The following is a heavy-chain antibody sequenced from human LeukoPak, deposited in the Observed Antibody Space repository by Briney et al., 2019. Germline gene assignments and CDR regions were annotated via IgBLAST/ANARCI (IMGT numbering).Heavy chain of an antibody. V-gene: IGHV4-39*07. J-gene: IGHJ5*02. Sequence: SETLSLTCTVSGGYIMTSGHYWGWIRQPPGKGLEWIGSIYYTGVTSTNPFFRSRMSISVDTSKNQFSLNLTSVTAADAAVYYCARERSSSGGHNWFDPWGQGTLVTDSS. D-gene: IGHD4-23*01. CDR3: ARERSSSGGHNWFDP. CDR2: IYYTGVT. CDR1: GGYIMTSGHY.